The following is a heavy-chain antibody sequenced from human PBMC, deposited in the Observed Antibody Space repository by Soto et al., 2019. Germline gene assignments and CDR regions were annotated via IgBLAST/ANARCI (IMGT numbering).Heavy chain of an antibody. CDR2: IDPSDSYT. CDR1: GYSFTSYW. CDR3: ARHPTSQGITMIVVVPNWFDP. Sequence: GESLKISCKGSGYSFTSYWISWVRQMPGKGLEWMGRIDPSDSYTNYSPSFQGHVTISADKSISTAYLQWSSLKASDTAMYYCARHPTSQGITMIVVVPNWFDPWGRGTLVTVSS. J-gene: IGHJ5*02. V-gene: IGHV5-10-1*01. D-gene: IGHD3-22*01.